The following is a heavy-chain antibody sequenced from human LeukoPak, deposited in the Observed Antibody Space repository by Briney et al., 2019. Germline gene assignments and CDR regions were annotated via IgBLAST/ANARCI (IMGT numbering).Heavy chain of an antibody. CDR2: INPSGGST. V-gene: IGHV1-46*01. CDR1: GYTSTSYY. CDR3: ARTAIVVVPAAIKGGGYYYMDV. D-gene: IGHD2-2*02. Sequence: ASVKVSCKASGYTSTSYYMHWVRQAPGQGLEWLGIINPSGGSTSYAQKFQGRVTITADESTSTAYMELSSLRSEDTAVYYCARTAIVVVPAAIKGGGYYYMDVWGKGTTVTVSS. J-gene: IGHJ6*03.